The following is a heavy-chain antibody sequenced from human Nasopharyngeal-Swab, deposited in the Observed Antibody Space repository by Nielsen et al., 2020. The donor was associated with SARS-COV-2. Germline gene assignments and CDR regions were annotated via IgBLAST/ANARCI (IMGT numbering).Heavy chain of an antibody. V-gene: IGHV4-4*02. CDR2: IYHSGST. Sequence: WIRQPPGKGLEWIGEIYHSGSTNYNPSLKSRVTISVDKSKNQFSLKLSSVTAADTAAYYCAGASTIFGVVINGWFDPWGQGTLVTVSS. J-gene: IGHJ5*02. D-gene: IGHD3-3*01. CDR3: AGASTIFGVVINGWFDP.